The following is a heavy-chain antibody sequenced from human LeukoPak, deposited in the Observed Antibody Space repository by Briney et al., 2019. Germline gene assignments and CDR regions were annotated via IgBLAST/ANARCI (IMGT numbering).Heavy chain of an antibody. J-gene: IGHJ4*02. V-gene: IGHV4-59*12. D-gene: IGHD6-19*01. Sequence: SETLSLTCTVSGGSISDYYWNWVRQPPGKGLEWIGYIYYSGSTNYNPSLKSRVTISVDTSKNQFSLKLSSVTAADTAVYYCARGSYSSGWYFDYWGQGTLVTVSS. CDR3: ARGSYSSGWYFDY. CDR2: IYYSGST. CDR1: GGSISDYY.